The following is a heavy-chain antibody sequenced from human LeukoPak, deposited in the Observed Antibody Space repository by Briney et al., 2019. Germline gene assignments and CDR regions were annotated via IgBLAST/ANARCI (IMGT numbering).Heavy chain of an antibody. Sequence: GASVKVSCKASGYTFTGYYMHWVRQAPGQGLEWMGWINPNSGGTNYAQKFQGRVTMTRDTSISTAYMELSRLRSDDTAVYYCARGPANWGFGGSMVGYYFDYWGQGTLVTVSS. CDR1: GYTFTGYY. V-gene: IGHV1-2*02. CDR3: ARGPANWGFGGSMVGYYFDY. CDR2: INPNSGGT. D-gene: IGHD7-27*01. J-gene: IGHJ4*02.